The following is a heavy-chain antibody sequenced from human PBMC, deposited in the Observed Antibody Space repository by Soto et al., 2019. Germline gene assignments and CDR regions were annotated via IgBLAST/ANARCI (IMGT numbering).Heavy chain of an antibody. J-gene: IGHJ6*02. V-gene: IGHV4-30-4*01. CDR3: ARALYSSFPRYYYYGMDV. CDR2: IYYSGST. Sequence: QVQLQESGPGLVKPSQTLSLTCTVSGGSISSGDYYWSWIRQPPGKGLEWIGYIYYSGSTYYNPSPKVRVTISVDTSKNQFSLKLSSVTAADTAVYYCARALYSSFPRYYYYGMDVWGQGTTVTVSS. CDR1: GGSISSGDYY. D-gene: IGHD4-4*01.